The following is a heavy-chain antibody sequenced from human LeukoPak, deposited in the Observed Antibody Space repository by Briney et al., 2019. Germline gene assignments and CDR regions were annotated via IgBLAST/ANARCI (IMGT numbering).Heavy chain of an antibody. Sequence: SGGSLRLSCAASGFTFSSYNMNWVRQAPGKGLEWVSSITSSSSYIYYADSVKGRFTISRDNAKNSLYLQMNSLRAEDTAVYYCARDRNTDDYWGQGTLVTVSS. CDR3: ARDRNTDDY. CDR2: ITSSSSYI. D-gene: IGHD1-14*01. V-gene: IGHV3-21*01. CDR1: GFTFSSYN. J-gene: IGHJ4*02.